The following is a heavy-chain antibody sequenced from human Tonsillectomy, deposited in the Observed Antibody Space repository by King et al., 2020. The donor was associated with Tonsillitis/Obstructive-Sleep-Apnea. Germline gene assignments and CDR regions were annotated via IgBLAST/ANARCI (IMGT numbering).Heavy chain of an antibody. CDR2: ISYDGSNK. J-gene: IGHJ3*02. CDR3: AKGMEKYRLLNFDAFDI. Sequence: VQLVESGGGVVQPGRSLRLSCAASGFTFSSYGMHWVRQAPGKGLEWVAVISYDGSNKYYADSVKGRFTISRDNSKNTLYLQMNSLRAEDTAVYYCAKGMEKYRLLNFDAFDIWGQGTMVTVSS. V-gene: IGHV3-30*18. CDR1: GFTFSSYG. D-gene: IGHD2-2*01.